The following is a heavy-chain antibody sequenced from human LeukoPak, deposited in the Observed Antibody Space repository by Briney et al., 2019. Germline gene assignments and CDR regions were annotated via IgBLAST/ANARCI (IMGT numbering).Heavy chain of an antibody. CDR2: IYTSGSI. V-gene: IGHV4-4*07. CDR3: ARDSGTTGEVKFDP. Sequence: SETLSLTCTVSGGSISSYYWSWLRQPAGKGLEWIGRIYTSGSITYNPSPKSRVSMSVDTSKNQFSLKLSSVTAADTAVYYCARDSGTTGEVKFDPWGQGTLVTVSS. D-gene: IGHD3-10*01. CDR1: GGSISSYY. J-gene: IGHJ5*02.